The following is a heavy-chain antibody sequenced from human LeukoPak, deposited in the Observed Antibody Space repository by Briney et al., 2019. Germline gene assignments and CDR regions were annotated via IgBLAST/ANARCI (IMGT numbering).Heavy chain of an antibody. V-gene: IGHV3-74*01. Sequence: GGSPRLSCVASGFTLTRYWMHWVRQVPGKGLVWVSRINTDGSSTSYADSVKGRFTISRDNAKNTLYLQMDSLRTDDTAVYYCATPWSYWGQGILVTVSS. D-gene: IGHD3-3*01. CDR3: ATPWSY. J-gene: IGHJ4*02. CDR1: GFTLTRYW. CDR2: INTDGSST.